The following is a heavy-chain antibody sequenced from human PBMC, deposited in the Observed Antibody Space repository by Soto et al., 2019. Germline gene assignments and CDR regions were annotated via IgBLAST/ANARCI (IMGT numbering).Heavy chain of an antibody. CDR2: IYHSGST. J-gene: IGHJ3*02. V-gene: IGHV4-30-2*01. D-gene: IGHD3-10*01. CDR1: GGSISSAGYS. CDR3: ARDSRRFGEGTFDI. Sequence: QLQLQESGSGLVKPSQTLSLTCNVSGGSISSAGYSWNWIRQPPGMGLEWIGYIYHSGSTYYNPSLRSRVSISVDWSKNQFSLRLTSVTAADTAVYYCARDSRRFGEGTFDIWGQGTMVTVSS.